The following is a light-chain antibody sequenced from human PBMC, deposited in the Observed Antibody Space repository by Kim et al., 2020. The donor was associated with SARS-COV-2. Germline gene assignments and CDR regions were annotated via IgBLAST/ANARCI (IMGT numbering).Light chain of an antibody. Sequence: ELTQPPSASGAPGQKITISCSGSSSNIVLYSGHWYQQLPGTAPKLLIYTNNQRPSGVPDRFSGSKSGTSASLAISGLLPEDEADYYCGAWDDGVNGWVFGGGTQLTVL. V-gene: IGLV1-44*01. CDR3: GAWDDGVNGWV. CDR1: SSNIVLYS. J-gene: IGLJ3*02. CDR2: TNN.